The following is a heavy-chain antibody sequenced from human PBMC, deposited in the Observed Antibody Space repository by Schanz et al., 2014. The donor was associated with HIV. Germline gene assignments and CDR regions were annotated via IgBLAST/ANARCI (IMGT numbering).Heavy chain of an antibody. D-gene: IGHD6-13*01. CDR3: ASDLSVYSSSSSV. V-gene: IGHV1-2*02. J-gene: IGHJ6*02. CDR2: INPNSGGT. Sequence: QVQLMQSGAEVKEPGASVKVSCKASGYTFSGHYLHWVRQAPGQGLEWMGWINPNSGGTNYAQKFQGRVTISRDTSISTAYMEVRRLRSDDTAVYYCASDLSVYSSSSSVWGQWTTVTGSS. CDR1: GYTFSGHY.